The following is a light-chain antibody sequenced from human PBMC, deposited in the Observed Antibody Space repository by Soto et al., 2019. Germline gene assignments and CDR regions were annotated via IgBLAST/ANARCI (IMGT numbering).Light chain of an antibody. CDR1: RGVSANY. Sequence: ENLLTQYPGTPSLSPGEGASLSCRASRGVSANYLAWYQQKPGQAPTLLIYGASIRAAGIPDRFSGSGSGTDFTLTIRRLEPADFAVYYCQQYGSSPRTFGQATEADIK. CDR3: QQYGSSPRT. J-gene: IGKJ1*01. CDR2: GAS. V-gene: IGKV3-20*01.